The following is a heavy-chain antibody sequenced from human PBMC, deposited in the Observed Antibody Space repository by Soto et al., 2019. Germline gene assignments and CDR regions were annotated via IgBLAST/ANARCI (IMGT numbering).Heavy chain of an antibody. J-gene: IGHJ6*03. CDR1: GFTFSDYY. Sequence: EVHLVESGGGLVQPGGSLRLSCAASGFTFSDYYMDWVRQAPGKGLEWVGRSRNKANSYTTEYAASVKGRFAISRDDSKNSLYLQMNSLKTEDTAVYYCARGGRGYYYYYMDVWGKGTTVTVSS. D-gene: IGHD3-10*01. V-gene: IGHV3-72*01. CDR3: ARGGRGYYYYYMDV. CDR2: SRNKANSYTT.